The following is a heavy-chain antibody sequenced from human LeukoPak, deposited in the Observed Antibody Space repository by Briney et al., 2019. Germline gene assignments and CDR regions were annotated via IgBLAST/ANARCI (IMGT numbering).Heavy chain of an antibody. D-gene: IGHD6-6*01. V-gene: IGHV1-46*01. CDR3: ARTAARRFDY. CDR2: INPTGGST. J-gene: IGHJ4*02. Sequence: ASVKVSCKASGYTFPSYFMHWVRQAPGQGLEWLGIINPTGGSTTYAQKFQGRVTMTRDTSTSTVYMELSSLRSDDTAVYYCARTAARRFDYWGQGTLVTVSS. CDR1: GYTFPSYF.